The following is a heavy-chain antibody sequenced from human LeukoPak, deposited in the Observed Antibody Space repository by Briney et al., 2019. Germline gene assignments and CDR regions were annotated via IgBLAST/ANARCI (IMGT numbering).Heavy chain of an antibody. V-gene: IGHV1-8*01. CDR1: GYTFTKYD. CDR3: ARSKDSPFDAFDI. D-gene: IGHD5-18*01. CDR2: MNPNSGNT. Sequence: AAVTVSFKASGYTFTKYDINWVRQATGQGLAWMGWMNPNSGNTGYAQKFQGRVTMTRDTSIRTAYMELSNLRSDDTAVYYCARSKDSPFDAFDIWGQGPMVTVSS. J-gene: IGHJ3*02.